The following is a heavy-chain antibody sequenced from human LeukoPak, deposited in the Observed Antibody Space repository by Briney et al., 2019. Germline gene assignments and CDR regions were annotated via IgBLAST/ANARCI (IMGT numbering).Heavy chain of an antibody. J-gene: IGHJ4*02. CDR1: GYSISSGYY. V-gene: IGHV4-38-2*02. CDR3: TKGRGI. CDR2: IYHSGST. D-gene: IGHD3-10*01. Sequence: SETLSLTCTVSGYSISSGYYWGRIRQPPGKGLEWIGSIYHSGSTYYKPSLKSRVTISVDTSKNQFSLKLTSVTAADTAVYYCTKGRGIWGQGTLVTVSS.